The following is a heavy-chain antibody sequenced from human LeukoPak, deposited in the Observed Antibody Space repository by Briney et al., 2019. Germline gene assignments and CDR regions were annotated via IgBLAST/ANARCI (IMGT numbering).Heavy chain of an antibody. CDR2: IYHSGST. D-gene: IGHD2-2*01. V-gene: IGHV4-4*02. CDR3: ARGVVVSAASDITNWFDP. J-gene: IGHJ5*02. Sequence: PSGTLSLTCAVSGGSISSSSWWSWVRQPPGKGLEWIGEIYHSGSTNYNPSLKSRVTISVDKSKNQFSLKLSSVTAADTAVYYCARGVVVSAASDITNWFDPWGQGTLVTVSS. CDR1: GGSISSSSW.